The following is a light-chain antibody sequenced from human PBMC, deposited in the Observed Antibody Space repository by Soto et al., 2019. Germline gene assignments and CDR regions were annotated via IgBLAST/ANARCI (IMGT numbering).Light chain of an antibody. V-gene: IGKV1-5*01. CDR1: QSISSW. Sequence: IQMSLSPSTLSASLRDRVTITCRASQSISSWLAWYQQKPGEAPKLLIYDGSSLQSGVSSRFSGSGSGTDFTLTISSLQPEDFATYYCPQSFIIPITFGQVTRLAIK. CDR2: DGS. CDR3: PQSFIIPIT. J-gene: IGKJ5*01.